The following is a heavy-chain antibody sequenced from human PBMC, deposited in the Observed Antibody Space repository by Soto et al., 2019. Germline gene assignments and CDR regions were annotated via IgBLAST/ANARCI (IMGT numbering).Heavy chain of an antibody. V-gene: IGHV4-59*01. J-gene: IGHJ4*02. CDR2: IYYTGTT. Sequence: PSETLSLPCTVSGVSISSSYWSWIRQSPGTGLEWIGYIYYTGTTNYNPSLKRRVTISLDTAKNQFSLNVNSLTTADTAVYFCARGGNRYSNTASGVGGFDFWGQGTLVTVSS. D-gene: IGHD5-12*01. CDR1: GVSISSSY. CDR3: ARGGNRYSNTASGVGGFDF.